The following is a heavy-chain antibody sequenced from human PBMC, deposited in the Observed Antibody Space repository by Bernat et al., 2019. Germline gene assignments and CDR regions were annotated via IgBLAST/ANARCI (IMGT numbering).Heavy chain of an antibody. CDR2: ISAYNGNT. Sequence: QVQLVQSGAEVKKPGASVKVSCKASGYTFTSYGISWVRQAPGQGLEWMGWISAYNGNTNYAQKLQGRVTMTTDTSTSTAYMELRSLRSDDTAVYYCARAKGPGITIFGVVKYRYYYYGMDVWGQGTTVTVSS. D-gene: IGHD3-3*01. CDR1: GYTFTSYG. J-gene: IGHJ6*02. V-gene: IGHV1-18*04. CDR3: ARAKGPGITIFGVVKYRYYYYGMDV.